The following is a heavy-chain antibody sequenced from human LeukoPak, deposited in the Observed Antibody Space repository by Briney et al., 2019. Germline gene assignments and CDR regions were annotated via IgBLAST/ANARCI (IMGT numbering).Heavy chain of an antibody. D-gene: IGHD5-24*01. CDR1: GGSSSGYY. CDR2: INHSGST. V-gene: IGHV4-34*01. CDR3: ARGGARRDGYNLGY. J-gene: IGHJ4*02. Sequence: PSETLSLTCAVYGGSSSGYYWSWIRQPPGKGLEWIGEINHSGSTNYNPSLKSRVTISVDTSKNQFSLKLSSVTAADTAVYYCARGGARRDGYNLGYWGQGTLVTVSS.